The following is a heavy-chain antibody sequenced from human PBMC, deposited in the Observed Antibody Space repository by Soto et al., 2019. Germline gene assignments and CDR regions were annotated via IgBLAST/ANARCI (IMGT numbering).Heavy chain of an antibody. Sequence: QVQLVESGGGVVQPGRSLTLSCAASGFTFSSYAMHWVRQAPGKGLVWVAVISYDGSNKYYADSVKGRFTISRDNSKNTLYLQVNSLRAEDTAVYYCASVAPQYCSSTSCRNWYFDLWGRGTQVTVSS. CDR1: GFTFSSYA. CDR2: ISYDGSNK. CDR3: ASVAPQYCSSTSCRNWYFDL. D-gene: IGHD2-2*01. J-gene: IGHJ2*01. V-gene: IGHV3-30-3*01.